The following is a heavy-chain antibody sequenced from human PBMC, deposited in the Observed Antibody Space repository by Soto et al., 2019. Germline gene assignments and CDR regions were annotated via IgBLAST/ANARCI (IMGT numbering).Heavy chain of an antibody. CDR3: ARPQNDILTDSYTNYFDS. CDR1: GFTFRSYG. Sequence: QVQLVQSGAEVKKPGASVKVSCKASGFTFRSYGITWLRQVPGQGLEWMGWISAYNGNTVHAQEYEGRLTMTTDTSTSTAYMELRTLRPDDTAVYYCARPQNDILTDSYTNYFDSWGQGTLVTVSS. V-gene: IGHV1-18*01. CDR2: ISAYNGNT. J-gene: IGHJ4*02. D-gene: IGHD3-9*01.